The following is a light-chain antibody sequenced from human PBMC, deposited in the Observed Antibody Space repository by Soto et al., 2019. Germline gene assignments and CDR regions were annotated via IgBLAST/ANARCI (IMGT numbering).Light chain of an antibody. V-gene: IGKV3-15*01. CDR2: GAS. J-gene: IGKJ5*01. Sequence: VWTQSTETLSVSPGERATLSCRASHSVSSDLAWYQQKPGQAPRLLIYGASTRAIGIPARFSGSGSGTEFTLTISSLQSEDFAVYYCQQYNNWPPTVGQGTRLEIK. CDR3: QQYNNWPPT. CDR1: HSVSSD.